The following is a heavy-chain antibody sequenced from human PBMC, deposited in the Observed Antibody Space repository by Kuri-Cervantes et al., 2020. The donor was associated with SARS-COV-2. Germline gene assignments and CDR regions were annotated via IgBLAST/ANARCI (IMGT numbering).Heavy chain of an antibody. V-gene: IGHV4-59*08. CDR3: ARHRVAARPVDY. CDR2: IYYSGST. Sequence: ESLKISCAVYGGSFSGYYWSWVRQPPGKGLEWIGYIYYSGSTNYNPSLKSRVTISVDTSKNQFSLKLSSVTAADTAVYYCARHRVAARPVDYWGQGTLVTVSS. D-gene: IGHD6-6*01. CDR1: GGSFSGYY. J-gene: IGHJ4*02.